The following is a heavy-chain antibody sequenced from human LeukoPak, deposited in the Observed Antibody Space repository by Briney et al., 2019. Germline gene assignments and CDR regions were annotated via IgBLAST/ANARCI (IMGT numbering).Heavy chain of an antibody. J-gene: IGHJ4*02. CDR1: GFTFSDYC. V-gene: IGHV3-11*04. CDR2: ITSSGSTI. CDR3: ARARKNTAVVFGY. Sequence: GGSLRLSCAASGFTFSDYCMSWIRQAPGKGLEWVSYITSSGSTIFYADSVKGRFTISRDNAKNSLSLQMNSLRAEDTAVYYCARARKNTAVVFGYWGQGSLVTVSS. D-gene: IGHD2/OR15-2a*01.